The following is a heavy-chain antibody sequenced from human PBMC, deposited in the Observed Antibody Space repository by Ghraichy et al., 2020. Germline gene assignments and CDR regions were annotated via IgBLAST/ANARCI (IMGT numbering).Heavy chain of an antibody. V-gene: IGHV3-13*01. CDR1: GLTFSSYD. J-gene: IGHJ2*01. D-gene: IGHD5-12*01. CDR3: ARGIMATHRDWYFDL. CDR2: IGIAGDT. Sequence: LTCAASGLTFSSYDMHWVRQPIGKGLEWVSVIGIAGDTYYPGSVKGRFTISRENAKNSLYLQMNSLRAGDTAMYYCARGIMATHRDWYFDLWGRGTLVTVSS.